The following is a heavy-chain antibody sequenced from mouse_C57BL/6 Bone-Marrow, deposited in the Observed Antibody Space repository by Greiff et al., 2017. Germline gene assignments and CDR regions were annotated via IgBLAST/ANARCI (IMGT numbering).Heavy chain of an antibody. D-gene: IGHD2-4*01. V-gene: IGHV2-9-1*01. CDR3: DRNGDDYPYLDY. J-gene: IGHJ2*01. Sequence: VQLVESGPGLVAPSQSLSITCTVSGFSFTSYAISWVRQPPGKGLEWLGVIWTGGGTNNNSALKSRLSISTDNSKSQVFLKMNRLQTDDKARYYCDRNGDDYPYLDYWGQGTTLTVSS. CDR1: GFSFTSYA. CDR2: IWTGGGT.